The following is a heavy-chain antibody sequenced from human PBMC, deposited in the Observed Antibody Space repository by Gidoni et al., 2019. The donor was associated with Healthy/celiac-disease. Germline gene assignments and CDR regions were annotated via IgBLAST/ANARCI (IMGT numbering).Heavy chain of an antibody. Sequence: QLQLQESGPGLVKPSATLSLTCTVSGGSISSSSYYWGWIRQPPGKGLEWIGSIYYRGSTYYNPSLKSRVTISGDTSKNQFSLKLSSGTAADTAVYYCASVKGYCSSTSCPNWFDPWGQGTLVTVSS. CDR1: GGSISSSSYY. V-gene: IGHV4-39*01. D-gene: IGHD2-2*01. CDR2: IYYRGST. CDR3: ASVKGYCSSTSCPNWFDP. J-gene: IGHJ5*02.